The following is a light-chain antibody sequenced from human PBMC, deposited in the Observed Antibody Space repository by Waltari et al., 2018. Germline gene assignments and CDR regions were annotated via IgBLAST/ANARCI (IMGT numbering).Light chain of an antibody. CDR3: HQYGSSPQT. Sequence: EIVLTQSPGTLSLSPGERATLSCRASQSVSSSYLAWYQHKPGQAPMLLIYCASSRATGIPDRFSGSGSGTDFTITISRLEPEDFAVYYCHQYGSSPQTFGQGTKLEIK. CDR2: CAS. CDR1: QSVSSSY. J-gene: IGKJ2*01. V-gene: IGKV3-20*01.